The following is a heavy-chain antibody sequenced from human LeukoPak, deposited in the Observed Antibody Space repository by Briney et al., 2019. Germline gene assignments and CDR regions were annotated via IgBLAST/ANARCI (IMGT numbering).Heavy chain of an antibody. CDR3: ARDGGPPTSVEMATIWPRAFDI. V-gene: IGHV1-69*04. CDR1: GGTFSSYA. D-gene: IGHD5-24*01. CDR2: IILILGIA. Sequence: SVKVSCKASGGTFSSYAISWVRQAPGQGLEWMGRIILILGIANYAQKFQGRVTITADKSTSTAYMELSSLRSEDTAVYYCARDGGPPTSVEMATIWPRAFDIWGQGTMVTVSS. J-gene: IGHJ3*02.